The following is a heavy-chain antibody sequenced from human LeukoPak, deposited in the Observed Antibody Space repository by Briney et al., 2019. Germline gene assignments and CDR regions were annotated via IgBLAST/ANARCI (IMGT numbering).Heavy chain of an antibody. Sequence: SVKVSCKASGGTFSSYAINWVRQAPGQGLEWMGRIIPILDIENFVQKFQGRLTITADKSTSTAYMELRSLRSDDTAIYYCARDEDHNPLVHWGQGTLVTVSS. CDR1: GGTFSSYA. J-gene: IGHJ4*02. V-gene: IGHV1-69*04. CDR2: IIPILDIE. CDR3: ARDEDHNPLVH.